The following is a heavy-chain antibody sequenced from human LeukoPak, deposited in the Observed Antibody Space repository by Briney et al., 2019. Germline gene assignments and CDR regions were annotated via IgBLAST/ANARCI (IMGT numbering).Heavy chain of an antibody. D-gene: IGHD2-2*02. CDR1: GGSFSGYY. J-gene: IGHJ4*02. V-gene: IGHV4-34*01. Sequence: SETLSLTCAVYGGSFSGYYWSWIRQPPGKGLEWIGEINHSGSTNYNPSLKSRVTISVDTSKNQFSPKLSSVTAADTAVYYCAGTGAAAISSFDYWGQGTLVTVSS. CDR3: AGTGAAAISSFDY. CDR2: INHSGST.